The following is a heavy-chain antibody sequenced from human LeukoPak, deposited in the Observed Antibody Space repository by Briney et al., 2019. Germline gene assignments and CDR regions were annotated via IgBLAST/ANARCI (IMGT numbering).Heavy chain of an antibody. V-gene: IGHV3-48*01. J-gene: IGHJ3*02. CDR1: GFTFSNYD. CDR3: ARDHCSSTSCYTDAFDI. CDR2: ISSSSTSI. D-gene: IGHD2-2*01. Sequence: GGSLRLSCAASGFTFSNYDMNWVRQAPGKGLELVSFISSSSTSIYYADSVKGRFTISRDSAKNSLYVQMNNLRAEDTAVYYCARDHCSSTSCYTDAFDIWGQGTMVTVSS.